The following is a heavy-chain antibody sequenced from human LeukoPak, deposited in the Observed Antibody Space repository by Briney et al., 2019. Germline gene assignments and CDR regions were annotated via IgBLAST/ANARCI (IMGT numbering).Heavy chain of an antibody. CDR3: ARGYSSTWGYFEY. Sequence: PSETLSLTCTVSGGSISSYYWSWIRQPPEKGLEWIGYVYYSGTTNYNPSLKSRVTISVDTSKNQFSLELSSVTAADTAVYYCARGYSSTWGYFEYWGQGTLVTVSS. D-gene: IGHD6-6*01. J-gene: IGHJ4*02. CDR2: VYYSGTT. V-gene: IGHV4-59*01. CDR1: GGSISSYY.